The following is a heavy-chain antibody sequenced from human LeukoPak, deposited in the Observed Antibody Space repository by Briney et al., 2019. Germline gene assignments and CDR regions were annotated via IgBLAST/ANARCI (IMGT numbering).Heavy chain of an antibody. CDR2: IYTSGST. CDR1: GGSISSGSYY. J-gene: IGHJ4*02. CDR3: ARIAARRQDFDY. Sequence: PSETLSLTCTVSGGSISSGSYYWSWIRQPAGKGLEWIGRIYTSGSTNYNPSLKSRVTMSVDTSKNQFSLKLSSVTAADTAVYYCARIAARRQDFDYWGQGTLVTVSS. V-gene: IGHV4-61*02. D-gene: IGHD6-6*01.